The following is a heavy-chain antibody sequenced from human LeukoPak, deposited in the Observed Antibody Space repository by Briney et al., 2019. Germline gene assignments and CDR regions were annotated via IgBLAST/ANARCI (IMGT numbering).Heavy chain of an antibody. CDR3: SRESGAFCPFGY. J-gene: IGHJ4*02. V-gene: IGHV4-39*07. D-gene: IGHD1-26*01. CDR2: IYYSGST. Sequence: PSETLSLTCTVSGGSITSSTDYWGWIRQPPGKGLEWIGSIYYSGSTYYSPSLKSRVTISVDSSKIQFSLNLTSVTAADTATYYCSRESGAFCPFGYWGQGTLIIVSS. CDR1: GGSITSSTDY.